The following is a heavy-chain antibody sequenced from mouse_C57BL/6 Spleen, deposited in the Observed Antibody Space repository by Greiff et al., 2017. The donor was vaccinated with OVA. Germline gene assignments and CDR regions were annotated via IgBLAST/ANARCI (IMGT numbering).Heavy chain of an antibody. V-gene: IGHV8-5*01. CDR3: AQITTTSWFAY. CDR1: GFSLSTSNMG. D-gene: IGHD1-1*01. Sequence: QVTLKVSGPGILQPSQTLSLTCSFSGFSLSTSNMGIGWLRQPSGKGLEWLAHIWWNDDKYYNPSLRSRPPISKDTSNNQVFHKITSVNTADTATDDCAQITTTSWFAYWGQGTLVTVSA. J-gene: IGHJ3*01. CDR2: IWWNDDK.